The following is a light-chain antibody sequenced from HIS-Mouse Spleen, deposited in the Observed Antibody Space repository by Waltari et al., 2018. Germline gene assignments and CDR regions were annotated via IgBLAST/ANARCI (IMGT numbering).Light chain of an antibody. CDR2: QGS. CDR1: KLGDKY. J-gene: IGLJ2*01. V-gene: IGLV3-1*01. Sequence: SYELTQPPSVSVSPGQTASITCSGEKLGDKYSCWYQQKPGQSPVLVIYQGSKWPSGIPERFSGSNSGNTATLTISGTQAMDEADYYCQAWDSSTYVVFGGGTKLTVL. CDR3: QAWDSSTYVV.